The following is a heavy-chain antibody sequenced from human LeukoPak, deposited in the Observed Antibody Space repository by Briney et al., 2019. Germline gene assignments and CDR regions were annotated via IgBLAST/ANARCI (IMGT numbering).Heavy chain of an antibody. CDR1: GFSLSTSGMR. D-gene: IGHD5-18*01. Sequence: SGPTLVNPXQTLTLTCTFSGFSLSTSGMRVSWIRQPPGKALEWLARIDWDDDKFYSTSLKTRLTISKDTSKNQVVLTMTNMDPVDTATYYCARIRGYSYGPDFDYWGQGTLVTVSS. V-gene: IGHV2-70*04. CDR2: IDWDDDK. CDR3: ARIRGYSYGPDFDY. J-gene: IGHJ4*02.